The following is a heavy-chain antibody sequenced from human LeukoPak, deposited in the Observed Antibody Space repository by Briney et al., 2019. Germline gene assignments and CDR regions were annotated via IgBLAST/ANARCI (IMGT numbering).Heavy chain of an antibody. CDR2: MNPNSGNT. V-gene: IGHV1-8*01. CDR1: GYTFTSYD. J-gene: IGHJ4*02. D-gene: IGHD3-16*02. Sequence: GASVKVSCKASGYTFTSYDINWVRQATGQGLGWMGWMNPNSGNTGYAQKFQGRVTMTRNTSISTAYMELSSLRSEDTAVYYCARGHYDYVWGSYRPSSDYWGQGTLVTVSS. CDR3: ARGHYDYVWGSYRPSSDY.